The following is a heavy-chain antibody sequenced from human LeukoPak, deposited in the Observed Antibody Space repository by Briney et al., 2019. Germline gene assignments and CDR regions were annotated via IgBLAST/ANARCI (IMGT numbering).Heavy chain of an antibody. D-gene: IGHD1-14*01. CDR2: IYHSGST. V-gene: IGHV4-31*03. CDR3: ARAELSHRGYHYGMDV. CDR1: GGSISSSGYY. Sequence: PSETLSLTCTVSGGSISSSGYYWNWIRQHPGKGLEWIGYIYHSGSTYYNPSLKSRVIISADTLKNQLSLKLSSVTAADTAVYYCARAELSHRGYHYGMDVWGQGATVTV. J-gene: IGHJ6*02.